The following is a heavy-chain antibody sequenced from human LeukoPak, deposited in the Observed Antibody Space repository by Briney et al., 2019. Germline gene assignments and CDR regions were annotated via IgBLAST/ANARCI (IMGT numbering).Heavy chain of an antibody. CDR3: ARDSILTGYLRLGVDY. CDR2: INHSGST. D-gene: IGHD3-9*01. Sequence: SETLSLTCAVYGGSFSGYYWSWIRQPPGKGLEWIGEINHSGSTNYNPSLKSRVTISVDTSKNQFSLKLSSVTAADTAVYYCARDSILTGYLRLGVDYWGQGTLVTVSS. CDR1: GGSFSGYY. J-gene: IGHJ4*02. V-gene: IGHV4-34*01.